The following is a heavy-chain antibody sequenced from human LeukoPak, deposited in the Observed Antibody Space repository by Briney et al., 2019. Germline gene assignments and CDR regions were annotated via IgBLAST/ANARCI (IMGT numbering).Heavy chain of an antibody. Sequence: ASVKVSCKASGYTFTSYYMHWVRRAPGQGLEWMGIINPSGGSTSYAQKFQGRVTMTRDTSTSTVYMELSGLRSEDTAVYYCARDPYTSVAGTHFDYWGQGTLVTVSS. J-gene: IGHJ4*02. CDR1: GYTFTSYY. CDR3: ARDPYTSVAGTHFDY. V-gene: IGHV1-46*01. CDR2: INPSGGST. D-gene: IGHD6-19*01.